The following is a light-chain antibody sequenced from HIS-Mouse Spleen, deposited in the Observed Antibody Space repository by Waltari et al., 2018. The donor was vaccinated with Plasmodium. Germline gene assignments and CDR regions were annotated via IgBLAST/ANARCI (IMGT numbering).Light chain of an antibody. J-gene: IGLJ2*01. Sequence: SYELTQPPSVSVSPGQTASITCSGDKLGYKYACWYQQKPGQSPVLVIYQDSKRPSGIPVRFAGSNSGNTAPLTISGTQAMDEADYYCQAWDSSTVVVGGGTKLTVL. V-gene: IGLV3-1*01. CDR2: QDS. CDR3: QAWDSSTVV. CDR1: KLGYKY.